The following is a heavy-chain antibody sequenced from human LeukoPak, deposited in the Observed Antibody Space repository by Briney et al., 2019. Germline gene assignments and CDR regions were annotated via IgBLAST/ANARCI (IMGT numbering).Heavy chain of an antibody. CDR1: GDSIRNNNYY. V-gene: IGHV4-39*07. D-gene: IGHD4-17*01. CDR2: IHYNGST. Sequence: SETLSLTCSVSGDSIRNNNYYWSWIRQPPGRGLEWIGNIHYNGSTSYNPSLKGRVTISLGTSKNHFSLNLNSMTSADTAIYSCARIVYGDYLGYFYYYYMDVWGTGTAVTVSS. CDR3: ARIVYGDYLGYFYYYYMDV. J-gene: IGHJ6*03.